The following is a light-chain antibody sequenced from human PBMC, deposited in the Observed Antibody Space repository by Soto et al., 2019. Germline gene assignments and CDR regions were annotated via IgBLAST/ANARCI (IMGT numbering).Light chain of an antibody. V-gene: IGKV3-15*01. CDR2: GAP. CDR1: QSVSSN. J-gene: IGKJ1*01. Sequence: EIEMTQSPGTLSLSPGERVTLXGRASQSVSSNLVWYQQKPGQAPRLLIYGAPTRVTGIPARFSGSGSGTEFTLTISSLQSEDFAVYYCQQYHNWWTFGQGTKVDIK. CDR3: QQYHNWWT.